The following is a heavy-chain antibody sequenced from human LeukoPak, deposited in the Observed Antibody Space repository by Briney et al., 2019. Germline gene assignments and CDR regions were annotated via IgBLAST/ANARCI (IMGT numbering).Heavy chain of an antibody. V-gene: IGHV1-69*13. CDR1: GGTFSSYA. CDR2: IIPIFGTA. D-gene: IGHD4-17*01. Sequence: ASVKVSCKASGGTFSSYAISWVRQAPGQGLEWMGGIIPIFGTANYAQKFQGRVTITADESTSTAYMELISLRSEDTAVYYCASSAIYGDYVRFDYWGQGTLVTVSS. CDR3: ASSAIYGDYVRFDY. J-gene: IGHJ4*02.